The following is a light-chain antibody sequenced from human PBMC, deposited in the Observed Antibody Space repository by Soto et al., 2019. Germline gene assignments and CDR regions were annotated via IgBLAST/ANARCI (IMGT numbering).Light chain of an antibody. Sequence: EIVMTQSPATLSLSPGERATLSCRASQSVSSSYLAWYQQKPGQAPRLLIYDASNRATGIPARFSGSGSGTDFTLTISSLEPEDFAVYHCQQRSNWPPWTFGQGTKVDIK. CDR1: QSVSSSY. CDR3: QQRSNWPPWT. J-gene: IGKJ1*01. CDR2: DAS. V-gene: IGKV3-11*01.